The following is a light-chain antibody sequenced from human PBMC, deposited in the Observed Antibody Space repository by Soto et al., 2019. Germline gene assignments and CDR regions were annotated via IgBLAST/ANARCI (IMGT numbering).Light chain of an antibody. J-gene: IGKJ1*01. CDR3: QHYDTFSWT. CDR1: QTINNW. Sequence: DIQMTQSPSTLSASVGDRVTITCRASQTINNWLAWYQQKPGKAPNLLIYKASSLETGVPSRFSGSGSGTEFTLTISSLQPDDFATYYCQHYDTFSWTFGQGTKVEMK. V-gene: IGKV1-5*03. CDR2: KAS.